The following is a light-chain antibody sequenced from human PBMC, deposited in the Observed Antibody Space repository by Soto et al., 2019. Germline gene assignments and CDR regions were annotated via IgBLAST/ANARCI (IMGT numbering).Light chain of an antibody. CDR3: QQYNSYSWT. Sequence: DIQMTQSPPSLSASVGDRVTITCRASQSIDIWLAWYQQKPGKAPKVLIYKASTLQSEVPSRFSGSGSGTDFTLTISSLQPDDFAIYYCQQYNSYSWTFGQGTKVDIK. CDR2: KAS. CDR1: QSIDIW. J-gene: IGKJ1*01. V-gene: IGKV1-5*03.